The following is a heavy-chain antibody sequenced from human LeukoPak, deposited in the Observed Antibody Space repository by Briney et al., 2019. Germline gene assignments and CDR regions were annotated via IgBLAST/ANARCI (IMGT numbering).Heavy chain of an antibody. V-gene: IGHV3-23*01. CDR2: MSGSGRNA. CDR3: AKHNYAFWSCFDFCPDY. CDR1: GFTVSSYA. Sequence: GGSLRLSCSASGFTVSSYAMSWVRQAPGKGLDWDSAMSGSGRNAYYADSVKGRFTISRDNSKNTLYLQMNSLRDEDTAVYYCAKHNYAFWSCFDFCPDYWGQGTLVTVSS. D-gene: IGHD3-3*01. J-gene: IGHJ4*02.